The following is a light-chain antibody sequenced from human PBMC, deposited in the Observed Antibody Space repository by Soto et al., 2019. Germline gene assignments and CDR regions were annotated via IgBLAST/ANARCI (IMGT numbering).Light chain of an antibody. CDR2: QDS. Sequence: SSELTQPSSVSVSPGQTASITCSGDKLGDRYVCWYQQKPGQSPVLVIYQDSKRPSGIPERFSGSNSGNTATLTISGTQAMDEADYYCQAWDSSTAVFGGGTKVTVL. CDR3: QAWDSSTAV. V-gene: IGLV3-1*01. J-gene: IGLJ2*01. CDR1: KLGDRY.